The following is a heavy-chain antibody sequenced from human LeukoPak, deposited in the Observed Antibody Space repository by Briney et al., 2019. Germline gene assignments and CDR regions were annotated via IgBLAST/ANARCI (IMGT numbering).Heavy chain of an antibody. D-gene: IGHD2-21*01. CDR3: SRGSIVGTILPFDY. CDR1: GFSFSSYA. CDR2: ISYDGTDK. Sequence: PGGSLRLSCTASGFSFSSYAMHWVRQAPGKGLEWVAGISYDGTDKKYVESVKGRFTISRDNSNNMLYLQMNSLRAEDTARYYVSRGSIVGTILPFDYWGQGTLVTVSS. V-gene: IGHV3-30*04. J-gene: IGHJ4*02.